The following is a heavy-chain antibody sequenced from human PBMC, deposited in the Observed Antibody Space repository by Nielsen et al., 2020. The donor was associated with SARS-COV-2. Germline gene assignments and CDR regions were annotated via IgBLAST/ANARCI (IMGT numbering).Heavy chain of an antibody. D-gene: IGHD6-13*01. CDR1: GFTFSNAW. V-gene: IGHV3-7*03. CDR2: IKQDGSEK. Sequence: GESLKISCAASGFTFSNAWMSWVRQAPGKGLGWVANIKQDGSEKYYVDSVKGRFTISRDNAKNSLYLQMHSLRAEDTAVYYCAQGSSSQPNDAFDIWGQGTMVTVSS. J-gene: IGHJ3*02. CDR3: AQGSSSQPNDAFDI.